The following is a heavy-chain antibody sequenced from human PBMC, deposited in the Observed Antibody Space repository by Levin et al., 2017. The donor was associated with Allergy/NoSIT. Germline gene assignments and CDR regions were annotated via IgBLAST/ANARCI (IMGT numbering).Heavy chain of an antibody. Sequence: GSLRLSCTVSGGSISSYYWSWIRQPPGKGLEWIGYIYYSGSTNYNPSLKSRVTISVDTSKNQFSLRLSSVTAADTAVYYCARAVPGSIVGATAYGMDVWGQGTTVTVSS. CDR1: GGSISSYY. V-gene: IGHV4-59*01. J-gene: IGHJ6*02. CDR2: IYYSGST. CDR3: ARAVPGSIVGATAYGMDV. D-gene: IGHD1-26*01.